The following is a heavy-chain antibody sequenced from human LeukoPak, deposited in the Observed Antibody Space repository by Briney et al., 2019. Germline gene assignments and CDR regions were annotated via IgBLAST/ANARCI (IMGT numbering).Heavy chain of an antibody. J-gene: IGHJ4*02. CDR2: IKRDGSEK. V-gene: IGHV3-7*01. D-gene: IGHD3-9*01. CDR1: GFTFSSYW. CDR3: ARASPGLRYFDWLSAPPYYFDY. Sequence: GGSLRLSCAASGFTFSSYWMSWVRQAPGKGLEWVANIKRDGSEKYYVDSVKGRFTISRDNAKNSLYLQMNSLRAEDTAVYYCARASPGLRYFDWLSAPPYYFDYWGQGTLVTVSS.